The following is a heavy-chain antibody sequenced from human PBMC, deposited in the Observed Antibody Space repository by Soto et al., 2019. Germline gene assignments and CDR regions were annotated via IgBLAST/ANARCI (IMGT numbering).Heavy chain of an antibody. V-gene: IGHV4-4*02. CDR1: GGSISSLNW. Sequence: QVQLQESGPGLVKPSGTLSLTCAVSGGSISSLNWWSWVRQSPGKGLEWIGEVYHTGSTNDNRSLKSRVTISVEKSKNQFSRKLSSVTAADTAVYYCARRDYYDSRGYFDYWGQGTLVTVSS. J-gene: IGHJ4*02. D-gene: IGHD3-22*01. CDR2: VYHTGST. CDR3: ARRDYYDSRGYFDY.